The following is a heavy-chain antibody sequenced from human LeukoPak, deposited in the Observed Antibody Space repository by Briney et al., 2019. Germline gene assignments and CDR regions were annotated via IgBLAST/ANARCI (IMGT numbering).Heavy chain of an antibody. V-gene: IGHV3-21*01. CDR2: ISSSSSYI. D-gene: IGHD2-15*01. CDR3: ARDRVADWYFDL. CDR1: GFTFSSYS. Sequence: GGSLRLSCAASGFTFSSYSMNWVRQAPGKGLEWVSSISSSSSYIYYADSVKGRFTISRDNAKNSLYLQMNSLRAEDTAVYYCARDRVADWYFDLWGRGTLVTVSS. J-gene: IGHJ2*01.